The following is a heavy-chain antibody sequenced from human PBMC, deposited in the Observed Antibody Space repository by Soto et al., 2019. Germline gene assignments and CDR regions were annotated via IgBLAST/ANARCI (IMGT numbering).Heavy chain of an antibody. V-gene: IGHV4-4*02. CDR1: CGSISSGNW. CDR2: ISHSGNT. Sequence: PSETLSLTCTVSCGSISSGNWWSWVRQSPRKGLEWIGEISHSGNTNHNPSLKSRVTISIDKSKNQFSLKLTSVAAADTAVYYCARVPGPWGQGTLVTVSS. CDR3: ARVPGP. J-gene: IGHJ5*02.